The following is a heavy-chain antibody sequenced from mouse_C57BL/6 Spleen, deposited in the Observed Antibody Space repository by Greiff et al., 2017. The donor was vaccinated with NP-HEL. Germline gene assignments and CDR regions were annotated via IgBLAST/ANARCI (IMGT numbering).Heavy chain of an antibody. Sequence: EVQLQQSGGGLVKPGGSLKLSCAASGFTFSDYGMHWVRQAPEKGLEWVAYISSGSSTIYYADTVKGRFTISRDNAKNTLFLQMTSLRSEDTAMYYCARGGPYAMDYWGQGTSVTVSS. J-gene: IGHJ4*01. CDR3: ARGGPYAMDY. CDR2: ISSGSSTI. V-gene: IGHV5-17*01. CDR1: GFTFSDYG. D-gene: IGHD3-3*01.